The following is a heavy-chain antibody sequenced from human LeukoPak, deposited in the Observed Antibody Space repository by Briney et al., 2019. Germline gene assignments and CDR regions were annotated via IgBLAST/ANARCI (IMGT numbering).Heavy chain of an antibody. J-gene: IGHJ3*01. D-gene: IGHD6-13*01. Sequence: GGSLRLSCTASGFTFRTYGIHWVRQAPGKGLEWVAAISNDGTEKYFGDSVKGRYADSVKGRFTISRDNSKNTSYLQMDRLRIDDTAVYYCAKDFLGSSKTFDLWGQGAMVTVSS. CDR3: AKDFLGSSKTFDL. CDR2: ISNDGTEK. CDR1: GFTFRTYG. V-gene: IGHV3-30*18.